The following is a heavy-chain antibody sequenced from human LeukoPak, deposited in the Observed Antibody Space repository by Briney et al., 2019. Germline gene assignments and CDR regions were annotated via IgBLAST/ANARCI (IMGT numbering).Heavy chain of an antibody. CDR2: INHSGST. V-gene: IGHV4-34*01. Sequence: SETLSLTCAVYGGSFSGYYWSWTRQPPGKALEWIGKINHSGSTNYNSSLKSRVTISVDTSKNQFSLKLSSVTATDTAVYYCARVGQVGVFDYWGQGTLVTVSP. CDR3: ARVGQVGVFDY. D-gene: IGHD3-10*01. CDR1: GGSFSGYY. J-gene: IGHJ4*02.